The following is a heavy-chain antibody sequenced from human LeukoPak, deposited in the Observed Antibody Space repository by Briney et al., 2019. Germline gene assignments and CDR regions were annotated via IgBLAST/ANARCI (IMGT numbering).Heavy chain of an antibody. CDR2: ISAFNGNT. V-gene: IGHV1-18*01. J-gene: IGHJ4*02. CDR3: ARDPQWGDYYDSSGYQFDY. D-gene: IGHD3-22*01. CDR1: GYTFTSSG. Sequence: ASVKVSCKASGYTFTSSGISWVRQAPGQGLEWMGWISAFNGNTNYAQKLQGRVTMTTDTSTTTAYMELRSLRSDDTAVYYCARDPQWGDYYDSSGYQFDYWGQGTLVTVSS.